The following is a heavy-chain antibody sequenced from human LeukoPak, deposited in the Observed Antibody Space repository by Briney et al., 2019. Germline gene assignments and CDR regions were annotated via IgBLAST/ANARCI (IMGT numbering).Heavy chain of an antibody. Sequence: GGSLRLSCAASGFTFDDSAMHWVRQAPGKGLEWVSGISWNSGIIGYADSVKGRFTISRDNAKNSLYLQMNSLRAEDTAVYYCASNRYYYDSSGPLDYWGQGTLVTVSS. CDR1: GFTFDDSA. CDR3: ASNRYYYDSSGPLDY. CDR2: ISWNSGII. J-gene: IGHJ4*02. D-gene: IGHD3-22*01. V-gene: IGHV3-9*01.